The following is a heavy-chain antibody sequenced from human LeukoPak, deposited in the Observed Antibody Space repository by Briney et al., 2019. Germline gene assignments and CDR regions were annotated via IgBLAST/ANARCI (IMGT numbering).Heavy chain of an antibody. CDR3: ARGTMVQGLDY. J-gene: IGHJ4*02. CDR1: GGSFSGYY. CDR2: INHSGST. D-gene: IGHD3-10*01. Sequence: SETLSLTCAVYGGSFSGYYWSWIRQPSGKGLEWIGEINHSGSTNYNPSLKSRVTISVDTSKNQFSLKLSSVTAADPAVYYCARGTMVQGLDYWGQGTLVTVSS. V-gene: IGHV4-34*01.